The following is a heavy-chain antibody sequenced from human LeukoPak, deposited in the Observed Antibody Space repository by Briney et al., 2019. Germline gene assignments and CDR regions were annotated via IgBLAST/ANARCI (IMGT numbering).Heavy chain of an antibody. D-gene: IGHD3-10*01. Sequence: GGSLRLSCAASGFTFSDYNMRWLRQAPGKGLEWVSSISRSGSTKYYADSVKGRFTISRDISKNTLYLQMNSLKAEDTAVYYCARVLSGRGSLYDYYYYMDVWGKGTTVTISS. CDR1: GFTFSDYN. CDR3: ARVLSGRGSLYDYYYYMDV. CDR2: ISRSGSTK. J-gene: IGHJ6*03. V-gene: IGHV3-11*01.